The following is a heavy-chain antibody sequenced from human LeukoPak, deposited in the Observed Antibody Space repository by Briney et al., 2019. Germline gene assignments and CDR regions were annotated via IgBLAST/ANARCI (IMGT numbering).Heavy chain of an antibody. Sequence: PSETLSLTCTVSGGSISSYYWSWIRQPPGKGLEWIGYIVYSGSTNYNPSLRSRVTISVDTSKNQFSLKLSSVTAADTAVYYCARGGTMTTVPLWGQGTLVTVSS. CDR1: GGSISSYY. V-gene: IGHV4-59*08. CDR2: IVYSGST. J-gene: IGHJ4*02. CDR3: ARGGTMTTVPL. D-gene: IGHD4-17*01.